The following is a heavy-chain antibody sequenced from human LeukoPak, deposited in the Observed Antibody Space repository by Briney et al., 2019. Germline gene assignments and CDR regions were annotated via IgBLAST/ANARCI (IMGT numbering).Heavy chain of an antibody. J-gene: IGHJ4*02. Sequence: GASVKVSCKASGYTFTSYYMHWVRQAPGQGLEWMGIINPSGGSTSYAQKFQGRVTMTRDTSTSTVYMELSRLRSDDTAVYYCARHSQFHFDYWGQGTLVSVSS. D-gene: IGHD6-13*01. CDR1: GYTFTSYY. CDR2: INPSGGST. CDR3: ARHSQFHFDY. V-gene: IGHV1-46*01.